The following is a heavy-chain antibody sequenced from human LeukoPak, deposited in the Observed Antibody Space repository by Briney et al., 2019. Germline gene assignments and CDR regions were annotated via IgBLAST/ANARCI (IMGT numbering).Heavy chain of an antibody. CDR1: GYTFTGYY. V-gene: IGHV1-2*06. D-gene: IGHD5-18*01. J-gene: IGHJ6*03. CDR3: ARDRGYGIYYYYYMDV. CDR2: INPNSGGT. Sequence: ASVKVPCKASGYTFTGYYMHWVRQAPGQGLEWMGRINPNSGGTNYAQKFQGRVTMTRDTSISTAYVELSRLRSDDTAVYYCARDRGYGIYYYYYMDVWGKGTTVTVSS.